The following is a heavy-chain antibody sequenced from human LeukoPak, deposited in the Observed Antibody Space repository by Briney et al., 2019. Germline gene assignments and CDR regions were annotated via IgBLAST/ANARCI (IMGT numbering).Heavy chain of an antibody. V-gene: IGHV3-23*01. CDR3: AKGSYYYVNYYYYMDV. CDR2: ISGSGGST. J-gene: IGHJ6*03. Sequence: PEGSLRLSCAASGFTFSSYGMSWVRQAPGKGLEWVSAISGSGGSTYYADSVKGRFTISRDNSKNTLYLQMNSLRAEDTAVYYCAKGSYYYVNYYYYMDVWGKGTTVTISS. D-gene: IGHD3-10*02. CDR1: GFTFSSYG.